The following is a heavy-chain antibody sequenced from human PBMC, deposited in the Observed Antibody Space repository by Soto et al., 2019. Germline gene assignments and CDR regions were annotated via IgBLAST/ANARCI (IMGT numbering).Heavy chain of an antibody. Sequence: EVQLVESGGGLVQPGGSLRLSCAASGFSCSDHYMDWVRQAPGQGLEWVGRSRNKAKSHTTEFAASVKGRFTISRDDSKNSLYLEMNSLKTEDTAVYYCARYLVVGDSFYGIHVRGQGTTVTVSS. J-gene: IGHJ6*02. D-gene: IGHD2-15*01. CDR3: ARYLVVGDSFYGIHV. CDR2: SRNKAKSHTT. V-gene: IGHV3-72*01. CDR1: GFSCSDHY.